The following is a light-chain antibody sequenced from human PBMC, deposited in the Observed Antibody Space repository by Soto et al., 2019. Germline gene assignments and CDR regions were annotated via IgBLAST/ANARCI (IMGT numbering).Light chain of an antibody. Sequence: QSALTQPPSASGSPGQSVTISCTGTSSDVGAYNYVSWYQQHPGKAPKLMIYEVSNRPSGVSNRFSGSKSGNTASLTISGLQAEDEADYYCSSYTSSSTQVFGTGTKLTVL. CDR2: EVS. J-gene: IGLJ1*01. CDR3: SSYTSSSTQV. CDR1: SSDVGAYNY. V-gene: IGLV2-14*01.